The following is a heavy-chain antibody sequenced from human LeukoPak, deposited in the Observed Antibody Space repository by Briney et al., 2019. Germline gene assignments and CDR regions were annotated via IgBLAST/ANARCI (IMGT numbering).Heavy chain of an antibody. CDR1: GFTFSSYG. CDR3: ARSLYSSSWYHYYYYGMDV. D-gene: IGHD6-13*01. CDR2: IWYDGSNK. Sequence: GGSLRLSCAASGFTFSSYGMHWIRQAPGKGLEWVAVIWYDGSNKYYADSVKGRFTISRDNSKNTLYLQMNSLRAEDTAVYYCARSLYSSSWYHYYYYGMDVWGQGTTVTVSS. J-gene: IGHJ6*02. V-gene: IGHV3-33*01.